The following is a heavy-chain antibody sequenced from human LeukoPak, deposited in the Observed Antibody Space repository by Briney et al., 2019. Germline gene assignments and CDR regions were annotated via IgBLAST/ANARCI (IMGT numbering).Heavy chain of an antibody. CDR3: ASPGPYYYDSSGRDAFDI. J-gene: IGHJ3*02. D-gene: IGHD3-22*01. V-gene: IGHV4-34*01. CDR1: VRSFSGYY. CDR2: INHSGST. Sequence: SESLSLTCAVHVRSFSGYYRSWIREPPGKGLEWIVEINHSGSTNYNPSLKSRVTISVDTSKNQFSLKLSSVTAADTAVYYCASPGPYYYDSSGRDAFDIWGQGTMVTVSS.